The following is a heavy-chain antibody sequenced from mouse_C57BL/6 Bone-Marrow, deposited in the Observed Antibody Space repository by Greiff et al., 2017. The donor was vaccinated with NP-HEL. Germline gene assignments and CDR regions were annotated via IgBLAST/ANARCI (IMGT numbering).Heavy chain of an antibody. V-gene: IGHV1-15*01. CDR3: TDDGYYLFDY. CDR2: IDPETGGT. Sequence: VQLQQSGAELVRPGASVTLSCKASGYTFTDYEMHWVKQTPVHGLEWIGAIDPETGGTAYNQKFKGKAILTADKSSRTAYMELRSLTSEDSAVYYCTDDGYYLFDYWGQGTTLTVSS. J-gene: IGHJ2*01. D-gene: IGHD2-3*01. CDR1: GYTFTDYE.